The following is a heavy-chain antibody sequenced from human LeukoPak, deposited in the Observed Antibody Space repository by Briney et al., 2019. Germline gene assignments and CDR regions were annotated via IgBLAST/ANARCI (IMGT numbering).Heavy chain of an antibody. CDR1: GFTFSSYA. J-gene: IGHJ4*02. Sequence: GGSLRLSCAASGFTFSSYAMHWVRQAPGKGLEWVAVISYDGSNKYYADSVKGRFTISRDNSKNTLYLQMNSLRAEDTAVYYCAKDINGIAAAGPVDPYYFDYWGQGTLVTVSS. CDR3: AKDINGIAAAGPVDPYYFDY. D-gene: IGHD6-13*01. V-gene: IGHV3-30*04. CDR2: ISYDGSNK.